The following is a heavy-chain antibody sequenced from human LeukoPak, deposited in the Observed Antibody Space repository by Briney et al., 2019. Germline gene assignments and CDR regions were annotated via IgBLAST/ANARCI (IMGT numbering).Heavy chain of an antibody. CDR1: GYTFTSYG. J-gene: IGHJ3*02. V-gene: IGHV1-18*01. CDR3: ARDRVYGIFGVVQEHALDI. D-gene: IGHD3-3*01. CDR2: ISAYNGNT. Sequence: GASVKVSCKASGYTFTSYGISWVRQAPGQGLEWMGWISAYNGNTNYAQKLQGRVTMTTDTSTSTAYMELRSLRSDDTAVYYCARDRVYGIFGVVQEHALDIWGQGTMVTVSS.